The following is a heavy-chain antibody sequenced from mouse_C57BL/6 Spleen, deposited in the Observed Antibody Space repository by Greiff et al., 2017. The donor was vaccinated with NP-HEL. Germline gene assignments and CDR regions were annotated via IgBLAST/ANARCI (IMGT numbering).Heavy chain of an antibody. Sequence: QVQLQQSGAELARPGASVKLSCKASGYTFTSYGIRWVKQRTGQGLEWIGEIYPRSGNTYYNEKFKGKATLTADKSSSTAYMELRSLTSEDSAVYYCARWVPNAQSLEYYAMDYWGQGTSVTVSS. CDR2: IYPRSGNT. D-gene: IGHD5-1*01. V-gene: IGHV1-81*01. CDR3: ARWVPNAQSLEYYAMDY. CDR1: GYTFTSYG. J-gene: IGHJ4*01.